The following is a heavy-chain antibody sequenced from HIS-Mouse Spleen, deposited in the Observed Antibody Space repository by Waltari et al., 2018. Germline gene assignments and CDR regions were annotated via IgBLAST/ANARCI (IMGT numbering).Heavy chain of an antibody. CDR3: ARGPVDTAMAPYYFDY. Sequence: EVQLVESGGGLIQPGGSLRLSCAASGFTVSSNYMCGFLQAPGKGLEWVSVIYSGGSTYYADSVKGRFTISRDNSKNTLYLQMNSLRAEDTAVYYCARGPVDTAMAPYYFDYWGQGTLVTVSS. V-gene: IGHV3-53*01. CDR1: GFTVSSNY. D-gene: IGHD5-18*01. CDR2: IYSGGST. J-gene: IGHJ4*02.